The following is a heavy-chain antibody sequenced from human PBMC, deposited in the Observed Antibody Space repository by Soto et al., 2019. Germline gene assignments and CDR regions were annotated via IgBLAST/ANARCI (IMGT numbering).Heavy chain of an antibody. J-gene: IGHJ4*02. CDR1: GYNFNSHS. CDR2: INPNTGKP. D-gene: IGHD1-26*01. CDR3: ARDRASGSFDY. Sequence: QVQLVQSGSESMQPGASVKVSCKGSGYNFNSHSINWLRQAPGQGLEWMGWINPNTGKPTYEQGFTGLFVFSVDTSVSTVYLQIFSLKADDSAVYYCARDRASGSFDYWGPGTLVTVSS. V-gene: IGHV7-4-1*01.